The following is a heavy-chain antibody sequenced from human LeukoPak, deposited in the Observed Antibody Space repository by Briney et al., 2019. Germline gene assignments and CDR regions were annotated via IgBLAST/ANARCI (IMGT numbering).Heavy chain of an antibody. CDR3: AXXXVAGPGY. J-gene: IGHJ4*02. D-gene: IGHD6-19*01. Sequence: SQTLSLTCTVSGGSISSGSYYWSWIRQPAGKGLEWIGRIXTSGSTXXNPSLKSRVTISVDTSKNQFSLKLSSVTAADTAVYYXAXXXVAGPGYWGQGTLVTVSS. CDR2: IXTSGST. CDR1: GGSISSGSYY. V-gene: IGHV4-61*02.